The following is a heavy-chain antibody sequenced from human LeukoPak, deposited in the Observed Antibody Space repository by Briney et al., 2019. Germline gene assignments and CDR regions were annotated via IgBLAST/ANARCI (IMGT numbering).Heavy chain of an antibody. CDR2: INHSGST. J-gene: IGHJ4*02. CDR1: GGSFSGYY. V-gene: IGHV4-34*01. Sequence: PSETLSLTCAVYGGSFSGYYWSWIRQPPGKGLEWIGEINHSGSTNYNPSLKSRVTISVDTSKNQFSLKLSSVTAADTAVYYCARQRVEYCTNGVCYGFDYWGQGTLVTVFS. D-gene: IGHD2-8*01. CDR3: ARQRVEYCTNGVCYGFDY.